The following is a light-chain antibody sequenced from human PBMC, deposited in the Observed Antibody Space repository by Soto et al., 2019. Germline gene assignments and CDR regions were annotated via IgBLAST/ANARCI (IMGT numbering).Light chain of an antibody. J-gene: IGKJ1*01. CDR3: QQYGSSPWT. V-gene: IGKV3-20*01. CDR2: AAS. CDR1: QSVSNNY. Sequence: IVLTQSPATLSLSPRERATLSCRASQSVSNNYLAWYQQKPGQAPRLLIYAASSRATGIPDRFSGSGSGTDFTLTVSRLEPEDFAVYDCQQYGSSPWTVGQGNKVDIK.